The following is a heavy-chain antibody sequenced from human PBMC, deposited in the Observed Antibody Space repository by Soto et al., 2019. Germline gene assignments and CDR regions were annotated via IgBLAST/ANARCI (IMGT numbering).Heavy chain of an antibody. CDR1: GFTFSSYA. D-gene: IGHD3-10*01. CDR2: ISGSGGST. J-gene: IGHJ4*01. V-gene: IGHV3-23*01. CDR3: LRYRAGPQHYFDY. Sequence: GGSLRLSCAASGFTFSSYAMSWVRQAPGKGLEWVSAISGSGGSTYYADSVKGRFTISRDNSKNTLYLQMNSLRAEDTAVYYFLRYRAGPQHYFDYRALRNMVTVSS.